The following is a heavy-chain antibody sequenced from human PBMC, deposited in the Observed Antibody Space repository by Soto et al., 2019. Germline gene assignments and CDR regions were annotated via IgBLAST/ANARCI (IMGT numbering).Heavy chain of an antibody. CDR3: AKGGYGGKFDY. D-gene: IGHD6-25*01. CDR2: ISGGGGST. CDR1: GFTFSNYA. Sequence: GGSLRLCCGASGFTFSNYAMSGVRQAPGKGLEWVSAISGGGGSTYYADSVKGRFTISRDNSKNTLYLQMNSLRAEDTAVYYCAKGGYGGKFDYWGQGTLVTVSS. J-gene: IGHJ4*02. V-gene: IGHV3-23*01.